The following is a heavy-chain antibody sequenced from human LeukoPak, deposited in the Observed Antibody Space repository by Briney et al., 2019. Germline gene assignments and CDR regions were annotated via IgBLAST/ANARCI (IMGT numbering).Heavy chain of an antibody. CDR1: GYTFTNYA. CDR3: AREGRLMSDTTVHP. J-gene: IGHJ5*02. V-gene: IGHV1-18*01. CDR2: VSAYSGNT. Sequence: ASVKVSCKASGYTFTNYAVSWLRQAPGQTLEWMGWVSAYSGNTNYAQKFHDRLTMTTDTSTSTAYMELRSLTSEDTAVYYCAREGRLMSDTTVHPWGQGTLVTVSP. D-gene: IGHD2/OR15-2a*01.